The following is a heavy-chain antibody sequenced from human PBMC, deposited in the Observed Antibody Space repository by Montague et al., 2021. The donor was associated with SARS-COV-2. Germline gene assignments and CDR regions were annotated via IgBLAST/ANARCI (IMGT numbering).Heavy chain of an antibody. CDR1: GDSVSSKSVA. Sequence: CPISGDSVSSKSVAWNWIRQSPSRGLEWLGRTYYRSKWDSDYAESVKRRLVITPDTSKNQVSLQLNSVIPEDTAVYFCASSGITLTGLDAFDIWGQGTMVTVPS. D-gene: IGHD3-9*01. J-gene: IGHJ3*02. V-gene: IGHV6-1*01. CDR3: ASSGITLTGLDAFDI. CDR2: TYYRSKWDS.